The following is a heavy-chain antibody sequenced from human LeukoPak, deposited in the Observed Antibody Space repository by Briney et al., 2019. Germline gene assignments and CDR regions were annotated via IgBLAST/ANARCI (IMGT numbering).Heavy chain of an antibody. CDR1: GGSILTTNW. V-gene: IGHV4-4*02. D-gene: IGHD1-26*01. CDR2: VHLSGAS. CDR3: TRESGAFSPFGF. J-gene: IGHJ4*02. Sequence: SGTLSLTCAVSGGSILTTNWWSWVRQPPGKGLEWIGEVHLSGASNYNPSLKSRVNMSIYKSKNQLSLELTSVTAADTAIYYCTRESGAFSPFGFWGQGTLVTVSS.